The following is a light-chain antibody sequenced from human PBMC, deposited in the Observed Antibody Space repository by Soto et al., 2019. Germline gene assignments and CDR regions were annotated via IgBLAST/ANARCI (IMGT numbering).Light chain of an antibody. Sequence: DIPMTQSPPTLSASVGDRVTITCRASQGIVRWLAWYQQKPGKAPNLLIYTASSLQSGVPSRFSGTGSGTEFTLTINNLQPEDFATYYCQQAASFPITFGQGTRLEIK. CDR3: QQAASFPIT. J-gene: IGKJ5*01. V-gene: IGKV1-12*01. CDR1: QGIVRW. CDR2: TAS.